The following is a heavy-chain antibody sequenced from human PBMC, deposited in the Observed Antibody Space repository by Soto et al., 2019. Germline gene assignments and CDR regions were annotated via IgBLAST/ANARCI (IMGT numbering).Heavy chain of an antibody. CDR3: ARRLQWQLRPLDS. J-gene: IGHJ4*02. CDR1: GFTFSDYY. D-gene: IGHD6-19*01. Sequence: GGSQRLSYAGSGFTFSDYYITWLRRAPGKGLEWVSYINTLSSAIYYADSVKGRFTISRDNAKNSVYLQMNSLRAEDTAVYYCARRLQWQLRPLDSWGRGTLVTVSS. CDR2: INTLSSAI. V-gene: IGHV3-11*01.